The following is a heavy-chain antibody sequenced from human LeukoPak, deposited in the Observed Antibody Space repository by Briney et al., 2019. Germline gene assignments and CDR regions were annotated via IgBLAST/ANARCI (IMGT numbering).Heavy chain of an antibody. D-gene: IGHD6-13*01. Sequence: SETLSLTCTVSGGSISSGDYYWSWIRQPPGKGLEWIGYIYYSGSTYYNPSLKSRVTISVDTSKNQFSLKLSSVTAADTAVYYCASHTIAAAGTIDYWGQGTLVTVSS. CDR3: ASHTIAAAGTIDY. V-gene: IGHV4-30-4*02. J-gene: IGHJ4*02. CDR1: GGSISSGDYY. CDR2: IYYSGST.